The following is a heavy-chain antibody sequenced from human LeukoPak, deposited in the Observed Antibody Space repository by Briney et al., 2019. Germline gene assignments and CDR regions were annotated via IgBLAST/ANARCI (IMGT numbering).Heavy chain of an antibody. Sequence: GGSLRLSCAASGFTFSSYAMSWVRQAPGKGLEWVSAISGSGGSTYYADSVKGRFTISRDNSKNTLYLQMNSLRAEDTAVYYCAKDLLPMITFGDYFDYWGQGTLVTVSS. V-gene: IGHV3-23*01. CDR1: GFTFSSYA. D-gene: IGHD3-16*01. CDR2: ISGSGGST. CDR3: AKDLLPMITFGDYFDY. J-gene: IGHJ4*02.